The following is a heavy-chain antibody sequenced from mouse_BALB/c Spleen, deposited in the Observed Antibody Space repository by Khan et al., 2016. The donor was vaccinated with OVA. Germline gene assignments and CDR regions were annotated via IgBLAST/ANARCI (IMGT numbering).Heavy chain of an antibody. Sequence: VQLQQSGPELVKPGASVKMSCKASGYTFTSYVMHWVKQKPGQGLEWIGYINPYNVGTIHNEKFRGKATLTSDKSSSTAYMELSSLTSEDSAVYSYARYGSSPYYAMDYWGQGTSVTVSS. V-gene: IGHV1S136*01. CDR2: INPYNVGT. CDR3: ARYGSSPYYAMDY. D-gene: IGHD1-1*01. CDR1: GYTFTSYV. J-gene: IGHJ4*01.